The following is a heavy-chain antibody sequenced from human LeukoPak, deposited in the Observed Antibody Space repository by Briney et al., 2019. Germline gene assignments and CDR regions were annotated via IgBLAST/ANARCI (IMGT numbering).Heavy chain of an antibody. Sequence: GGSLRLSCAASGFTFSSYVMHWVRQAPGKGLEWVAVIWYDGSNKYYADSVKGRFTISRDNSKNTLYLQMNSLRAEDTAVYYCARDLPFGSGWYYFDYWGQGTLVTVSS. J-gene: IGHJ4*02. V-gene: IGHV3-33*01. D-gene: IGHD6-19*01. CDR1: GFTFSSYV. CDR2: IWYDGSNK. CDR3: ARDLPFGSGWYYFDY.